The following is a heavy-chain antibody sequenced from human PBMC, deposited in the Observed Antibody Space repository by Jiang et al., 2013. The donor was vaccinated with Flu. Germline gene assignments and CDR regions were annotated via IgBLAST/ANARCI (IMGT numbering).Heavy chain of an antibody. D-gene: IGHD5-18*01. CDR3: ARVEWPDDTATKVNNWFDP. J-gene: IGHJ5*02. CDR1: GGSISSYY. Sequence: GSGLVKPSGTLSLTCTVSGGSISSYYWSWIRQPPGKGLEWIGYIYYSGSTNYNPSLKSRVTISVDTSKNQFSLKLSSVTAADTAVYYCARVEWPDDTATKVNNWFDPWGQGTLVTVSS. CDR2: IYYSGST. V-gene: IGHV4-59*01.